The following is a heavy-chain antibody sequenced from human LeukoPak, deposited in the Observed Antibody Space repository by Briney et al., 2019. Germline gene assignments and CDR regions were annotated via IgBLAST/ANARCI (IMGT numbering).Heavy chain of an antibody. CDR2: IWNDGSNK. CDR3: ARASGSFDY. CDR1: GFTFSIYG. J-gene: IGHJ4*02. D-gene: IGHD1-26*01. Sequence: GRSLRLSCAASGFTFSIYGMHWVRQSPGKGLEWLAVIWNDGSNKYYADSVRGRFTISRDNSKSTLFLQINSLRIEDTAVYYCARASGSFDYWGQGTLVTVSS. V-gene: IGHV3-33*01.